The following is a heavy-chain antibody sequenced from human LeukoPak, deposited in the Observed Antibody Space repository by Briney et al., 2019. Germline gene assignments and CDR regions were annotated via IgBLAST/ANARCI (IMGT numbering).Heavy chain of an antibody. J-gene: IGHJ4*02. D-gene: IGHD3-10*01. CDR1: GFTFSSYS. V-gene: IGHV3-21*01. Sequence: SGGSLRLSCAASGFTFSSYSMNWVRQAPGKGLEWVSSISSSSSYIYYADSVKGRFTISRDNAKKSLYLQMKSLRAEDTAVYYCARGTLYYGSESYDYWGQGTLVAVSS. CDR2: ISSSSSYI. CDR3: ARGTLYYGSESYDY.